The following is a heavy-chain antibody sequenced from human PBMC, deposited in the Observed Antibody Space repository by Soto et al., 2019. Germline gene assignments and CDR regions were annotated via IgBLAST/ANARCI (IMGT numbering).Heavy chain of an antibody. Sequence: PSEPQSLTYTVSEGSIISSSDYWSWIRQPPGKGLEWSGSIYYSGSTYYTPSLKSRVTISVDTSKNQFSLKLSSVTAADTAVYYCARHQNGYNYLSYWGQGTLVTVSS. V-gene: IGHV4-39*01. J-gene: IGHJ4*02. CDR3: ARHQNGYNYLSY. D-gene: IGHD5-12*01. CDR1: EGSIISSSDY. CDR2: IYYSGST.